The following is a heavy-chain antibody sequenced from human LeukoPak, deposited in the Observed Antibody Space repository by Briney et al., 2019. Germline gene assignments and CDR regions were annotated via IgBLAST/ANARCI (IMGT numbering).Heavy chain of an antibody. Sequence: GGSLRLSCAASGFTFSSYWMSWVRQTPGKGLEWVAHLNQDGSERYYVDSVKGRFTISRENAKNSLYLQMNSLRAEDTAVYYCARDRGYTYGHPLDYWGQGTLVTVSS. CDR2: LNQDGSER. D-gene: IGHD5-18*01. CDR3: ARDRGYTYGHPLDY. V-gene: IGHV3-7*01. CDR1: GFTFSSYW. J-gene: IGHJ4*02.